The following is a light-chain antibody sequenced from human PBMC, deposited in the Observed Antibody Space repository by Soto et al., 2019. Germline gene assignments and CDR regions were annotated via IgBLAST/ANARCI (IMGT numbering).Light chain of an antibody. CDR1: QSVSSN. J-gene: IGKJ1*01. V-gene: IGKV3-15*01. CDR3: QQYNNWWT. CDR2: GAS. Sequence: EIVMTQSPATLSVSPGERATLSCRASQSVSSNLAWYQQKPGQAPRLLIYGASTRATGIPARFSGSGSGTEITLTISSLQSEDFAVYYCQQYNNWWTFGQGPNVDIK.